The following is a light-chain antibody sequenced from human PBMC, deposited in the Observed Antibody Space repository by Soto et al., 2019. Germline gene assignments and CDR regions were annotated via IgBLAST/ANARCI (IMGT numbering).Light chain of an antibody. V-gene: IGKV3-20*01. CDR1: QSVSSSY. Sequence: EIVLTQSPGTLSLSPGERATLSCRASQSVSSSYLAWYQQKPGQAPRLLIYAASSRATGIPDRFSGSGSGTDFTLTISRLEPEDFAVYYCQQYGTSPLLTFGGGTKVDIK. J-gene: IGKJ4*01. CDR2: AAS. CDR3: QQYGTSPLLT.